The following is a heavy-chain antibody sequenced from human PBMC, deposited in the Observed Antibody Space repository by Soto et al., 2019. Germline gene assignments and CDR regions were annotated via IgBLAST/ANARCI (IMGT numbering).Heavy chain of an antibody. Sequence: QVQLVESGGGVVQPGRSLRLSCAASGFTFSSYGMHWVRQAPGKGLEWVAVIWYDGSNKYYADSVKGRFTISRDNSKNTLYLQMNSLRAEDTAVYYCARDGEGAMLDYWGQGTLVTVSS. CDR1: GFTFSSYG. CDR3: ARDGEGAMLDY. J-gene: IGHJ4*02. V-gene: IGHV3-33*01. D-gene: IGHD1-26*01. CDR2: IWYDGSNK.